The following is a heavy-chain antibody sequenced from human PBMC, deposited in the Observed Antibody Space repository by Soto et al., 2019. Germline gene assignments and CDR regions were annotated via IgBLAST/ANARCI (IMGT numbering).Heavy chain of an antibody. Sequence: GGSLRLSCAASGFTFSSFWMHWVRQAPGKGLEWVSGISGSGDNTNYAESVKGRVTISRDNSKNTVYLQMNSLRADDTATYYCAKDESYYCGSASQFDSWGQGTQVTVSS. J-gene: IGHJ4*02. CDR2: ISGSGDNT. CDR1: GFTFSSFW. D-gene: IGHD3-10*01. V-gene: IGHV3-23*01. CDR3: AKDESYYCGSASQFDS.